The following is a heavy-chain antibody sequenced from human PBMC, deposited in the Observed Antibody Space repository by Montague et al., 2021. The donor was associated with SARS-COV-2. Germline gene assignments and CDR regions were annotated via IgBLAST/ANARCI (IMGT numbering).Heavy chain of an antibody. Sequence: PALVKPTQTLTLICTFSGFSLSTSGMCVSWIRQPPGKALEWLALIDWDXDKYYSTSLKTRLTISKDTSKNPVVLTMTNMDPVDTATYYCARIRDYDILTGSYSGFDYWGQGTLVTVSS. D-gene: IGHD3-9*01. CDR2: IDWDXDK. CDR3: ARIRDYDILTGSYSGFDY. CDR1: GFSLSTSGMC. J-gene: IGHJ4*02. V-gene: IGHV2-70*01.